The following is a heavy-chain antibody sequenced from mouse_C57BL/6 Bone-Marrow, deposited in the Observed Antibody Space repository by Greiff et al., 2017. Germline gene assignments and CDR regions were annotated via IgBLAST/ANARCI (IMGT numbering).Heavy chain of an antibody. CDR3: ARDGGLRWFAY. V-gene: IGHV5-4*01. CDR1: GFTFSSYA. Sequence: EVKVVESGGGLVKPGGSLKLSCAASGFTFSSYAMSWVRQTPEKRLEWVATISDGGSYTYYPDNVKGRFTISRDNAKNNLYLQMSHLKSEDTAMYYCARDGGLRWFAYWGQGTLVTVSA. D-gene: IGHD2-4*01. J-gene: IGHJ3*01. CDR2: ISDGGSYT.